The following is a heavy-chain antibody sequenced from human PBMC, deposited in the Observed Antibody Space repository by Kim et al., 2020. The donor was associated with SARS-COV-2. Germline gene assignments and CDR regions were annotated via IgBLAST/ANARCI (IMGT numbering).Heavy chain of an antibody. CDR1: GYTFTSYA. CDR3: ARREYSSSWYWFDP. V-gene: IGHV7-4-1*02. CDR2: INTNTGNP. D-gene: IGHD6-13*01. Sequence: ASVKVSCKASGYTFTSYAMNWVRQAPGQGLEWMGWINTNTGNPTYAQGFTGRFVFSLDTSVSTAYLQISSLKAEDTAVYYCARREYSSSWYWFDPWGQGTLVTVSS. J-gene: IGHJ5*02.